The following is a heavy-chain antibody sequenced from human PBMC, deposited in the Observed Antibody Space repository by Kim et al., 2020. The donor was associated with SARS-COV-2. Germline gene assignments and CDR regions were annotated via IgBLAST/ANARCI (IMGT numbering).Heavy chain of an antibody. D-gene: IGHD6-13*01. CDR1: GGSIRSYY. CDR3: ARVEQQLAYNWFDP. V-gene: IGHV4-59*01. Sequence: TVSGGSIRSYYWSWIRQPPGKGLEWIGYIYYSGSTNYNPSLKSRVTISVDTSKNQFSLKLSSVTAADTAVYYCARVEQQLAYNWFDPWGQGTLVTVSS. CDR2: IYYSGST. J-gene: IGHJ5*02.